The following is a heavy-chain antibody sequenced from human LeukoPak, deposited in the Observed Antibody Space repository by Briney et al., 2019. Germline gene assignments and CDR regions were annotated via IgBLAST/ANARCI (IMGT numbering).Heavy chain of an antibody. CDR3: AARQMITFGGVTDFDY. CDR2: FDPEDGET. CDR1: GYTLTELS. Sequence: ASVKVSCKVSGYTLTELSMHWVRQAPGKGLEWMGGFDPEDGETIYAQKFQGRVTMTEDTSTDTAYMELSSLRSEDTAVYYCAARQMITFGGVTDFDYWGQGTLVTVSS. V-gene: IGHV1-24*01. J-gene: IGHJ4*02. D-gene: IGHD3-16*01.